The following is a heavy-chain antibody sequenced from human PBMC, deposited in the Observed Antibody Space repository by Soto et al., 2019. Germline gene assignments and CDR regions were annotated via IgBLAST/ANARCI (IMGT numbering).Heavy chain of an antibody. CDR1: GYTFTSYG. CDR3: ARVPPVVFDY. J-gene: IGHJ4*02. Sequence: GASVKVSCKASGYTFTSYGISWVRQAPGQGREWMVCISAYNGNTNYAQKLQGRVTMTTDTSKSTAYMELRSLRSDDTAVYYCARVPPVVFDYWGQGTLVNVSS. CDR2: ISAYNGNT. V-gene: IGHV1-18*01. D-gene: IGHD2-15*01.